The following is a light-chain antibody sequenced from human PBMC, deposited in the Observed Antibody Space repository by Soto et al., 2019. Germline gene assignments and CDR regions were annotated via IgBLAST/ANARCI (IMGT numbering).Light chain of an antibody. Sequence: QSVLTQPPSASGTPGQRVTISCSGGASNIGSNTVSWYQQLPGTAPKLLIYITDQRPSGVPDRFSGSKSDTSASLAISGLQSEDEADYYCAAWDDSLNGPVFGGGTKLTVL. CDR3: AAWDDSLNGPV. J-gene: IGLJ2*01. CDR1: ASNIGSNT. V-gene: IGLV1-44*01. CDR2: ITD.